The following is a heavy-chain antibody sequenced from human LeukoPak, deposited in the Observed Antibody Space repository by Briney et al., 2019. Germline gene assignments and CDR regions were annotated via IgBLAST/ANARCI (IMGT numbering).Heavy chain of an antibody. Sequence: ASVKVSCKASGYTFTSYGISWVRQAPGQGLEWMGIINPSGGSTSYAQKFQGRVTMTRDTSTSTVYMELSSLRSEDTAVYYCARGGYYYDSSGYYYAFDYWGQGTLVTVSS. CDR2: INPSGGST. J-gene: IGHJ4*02. CDR1: GYTFTSYG. V-gene: IGHV1-46*01. CDR3: ARGGYYYDSSGYYYAFDY. D-gene: IGHD3-22*01.